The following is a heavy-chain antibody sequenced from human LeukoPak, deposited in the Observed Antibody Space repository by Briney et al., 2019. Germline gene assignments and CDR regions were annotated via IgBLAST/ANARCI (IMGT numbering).Heavy chain of an antibody. J-gene: IGHJ6*02. Sequence: SETLSLTCTVSGDSVSGISFYWSWIRQPPGKGLQYIGYIQYSGSTNYNPSLKSRVTISVDTSKTQFSLRLSSVTAADTAVYYCARHLGPGWHAMDVWGQGTTVTVSS. CDR1: GDSVSGISFY. CDR3: ARHLGPGWHAMDV. V-gene: IGHV4-61*01. CDR2: IQYSGST. D-gene: IGHD2-15*01.